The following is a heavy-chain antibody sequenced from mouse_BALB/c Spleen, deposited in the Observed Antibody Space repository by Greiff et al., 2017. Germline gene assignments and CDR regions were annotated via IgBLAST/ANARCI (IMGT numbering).Heavy chain of an antibody. V-gene: IGHV2-9*02. CDR3: ARDWGAWFAY. CDR1: GFSLTSYG. J-gene: IGHJ3*01. CDR2: IWAGGST. Sequence: VHLVESGPGLVAPSQSLSITCTVSGFSLTSYGVHWVHQPPGKGLEWLGVIWAGGSTNYNSALMSRLSISKDNSKSQVFLKMNSLQTDDTAMYYCARDWGAWFAYWGQGTLVTVSA. D-gene: IGHD4-1*01.